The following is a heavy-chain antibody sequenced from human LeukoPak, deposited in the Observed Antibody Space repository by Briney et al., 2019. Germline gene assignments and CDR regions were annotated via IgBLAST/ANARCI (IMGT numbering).Heavy chain of an antibody. Sequence: PSETLSLTCAVYGGSFSGYYWSWIRQPPGKGLEWIGEINHSGSTNYNPSLKSRVTISVDTSKNQFSLKLSSVTAADTAVYYCASSGYYSSFDYWGQGTLVTVSS. CDR2: INHSGST. V-gene: IGHV4-34*01. D-gene: IGHD3-22*01. CDR3: ASSGYYSSFDY. CDR1: GGSFSGYY. J-gene: IGHJ4*02.